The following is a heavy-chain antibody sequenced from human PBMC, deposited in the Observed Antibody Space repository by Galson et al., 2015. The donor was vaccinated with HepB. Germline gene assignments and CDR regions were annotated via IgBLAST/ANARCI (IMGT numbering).Heavy chain of an antibody. CDR2: ISYDRSNK. CDR3: AKDPYLYSALAGTMAGFDY. CDR1: GFTFSNYG. Sequence: SLRLSCAASGFTFSNYGMHWVRQAPGKGLEWVAVISYDRSNKYYADYVKGRFTISRDNSKDTLYLKMNSLRAEDTALYYCAKDPYLYSALAGTMAGFDYWGQGTLVTVSS. J-gene: IGHJ4*02. D-gene: IGHD6-19*01. V-gene: IGHV3-30*18.